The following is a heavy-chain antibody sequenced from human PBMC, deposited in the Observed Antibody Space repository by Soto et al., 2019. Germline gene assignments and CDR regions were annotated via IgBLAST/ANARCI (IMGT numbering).Heavy chain of an antibody. CDR2: ISSSGSTI. Sequence: GGSLRLSCAASGFTFSSYEMNWVRQAPGKGLEWVSYISSSGSTIYYADSVKGRFTISRDNAKNSLYLQMNRLRAEDTAVYYCARDNKGGYYYYGMDVWGQGTTVTVSS. CDR1: GFTFSSYE. J-gene: IGHJ6*02. CDR3: ARDNKGGYYYYGMDV. V-gene: IGHV3-48*03.